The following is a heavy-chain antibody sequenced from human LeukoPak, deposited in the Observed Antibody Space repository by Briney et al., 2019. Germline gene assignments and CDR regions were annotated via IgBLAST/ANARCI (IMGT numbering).Heavy chain of an antibody. CDR1: GFTVSSNY. D-gene: IGHD3-10*01. V-gene: IGHV3-53*01. J-gene: IGHJ4*02. CDR3: AAAHGSATRFDY. CDR2: IYSGGST. Sequence: GGSLRLSCAASGFTVSSNYMSWVRQAPGKGLEWVSVIYSGGSTYYADSVKGRFTISRDNSENTLYLQMNSLRAEDTAVYYCAAAHGSATRFDYWGQGTLVTVSS.